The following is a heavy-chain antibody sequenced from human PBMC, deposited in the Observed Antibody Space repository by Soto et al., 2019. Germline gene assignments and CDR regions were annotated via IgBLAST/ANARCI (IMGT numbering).Heavy chain of an antibody. CDR1: GGTFSSYA. J-gene: IGHJ6*02. D-gene: IGHD3-10*01. Sequence: GASVKVSCKASGGTFSSYAISWVLQAPGQGLEWMGGIIPIFGTANYAQKFQGRVTITADKSTSTAYMELSSLRSEDTAVYYCARDPLSGGNMVDYYYYGMDVWGQGTTVTVSS. CDR2: IIPIFGTA. V-gene: IGHV1-69*06. CDR3: ARDPLSGGNMVDYYYYGMDV.